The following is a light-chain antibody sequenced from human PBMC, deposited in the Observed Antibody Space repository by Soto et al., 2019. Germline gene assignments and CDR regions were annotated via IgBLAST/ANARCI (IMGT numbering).Light chain of an antibody. Sequence: IVMTQSPLSLPVTPGEPASISCRSSQSLLHSNGYNFLDWYLQKPGQSPQLLINLGSNRASGVPDRFSGSGSGTDFTLKISRVEAEDVGVYYCMQALQTPPYTFGQGTKVDIK. CDR2: LGS. J-gene: IGKJ2*01. V-gene: IGKV2-28*01. CDR3: MQALQTPPYT. CDR1: QSLLHSNGYNF.